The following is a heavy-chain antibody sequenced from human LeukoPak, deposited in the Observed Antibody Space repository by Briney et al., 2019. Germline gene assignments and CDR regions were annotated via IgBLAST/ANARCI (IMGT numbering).Heavy chain of an antibody. J-gene: IGHJ4*02. D-gene: IGHD3-22*01. V-gene: IGHV4-34*01. CDR2: INHSGST. CDR1: GGSFSGYY. CDR3: ARHLDSSGYYTDY. Sequence: SETLSLTCAVYGGSFSGYYWSWIRQPPGKGLEWIGEINHSGSTNYNPSLKSRVTISVDTSKNQFSLKLSSVTAADTAVYYCARHLDSSGYYTDYWGQGTLVTVSS.